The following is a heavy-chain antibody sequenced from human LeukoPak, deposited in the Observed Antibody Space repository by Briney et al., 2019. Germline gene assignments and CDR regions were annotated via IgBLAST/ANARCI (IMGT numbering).Heavy chain of an antibody. J-gene: IGHJ4*02. V-gene: IGHV1-2*06. D-gene: IGHD6-19*01. CDR3: ARDYDIGVVAGAIDY. CDR2: INPNSGGT. Sequence: ASVKVSCKASGYTFTGYYRHWVRQAPGQGLEWMGRINPNSGGTNYAQKFQGRVTMTRDTSISTAYMELSRLRSDDTAVYYCARDYDIGVVAGAIDYWGQGTLVTVSS. CDR1: GYTFTGYY.